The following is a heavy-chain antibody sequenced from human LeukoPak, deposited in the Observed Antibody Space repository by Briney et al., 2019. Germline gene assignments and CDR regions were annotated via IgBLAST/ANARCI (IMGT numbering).Heavy chain of an antibody. V-gene: IGHV6-1*01. Sequence: SQTLSLTCAISGDSVSSNTAAWNWIRQSPSRGLEWLGRTYYRSKWVFNYGVSVKSRINISPDTSKNQVSLQLDSVTPEDTAVYYCARRGRIAVAARLDWGQGTLVTVSS. J-gene: IGHJ4*02. D-gene: IGHD6-19*01. CDR1: GDSVSSNTAA. CDR2: TYYRSKWVF. CDR3: ARRGRIAVAARLD.